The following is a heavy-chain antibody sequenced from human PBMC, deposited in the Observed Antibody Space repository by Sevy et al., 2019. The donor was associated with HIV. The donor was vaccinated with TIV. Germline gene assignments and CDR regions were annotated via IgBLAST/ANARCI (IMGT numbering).Heavy chain of an antibody. CDR3: ARAFRREAYTPDY. J-gene: IGHJ4*02. Sequence: GGSLRLSCAASGFIFSDYWMTWVRQAPGKGLEWVATIRLDGSARYYASSVKGRVTISRDNAKNSWFLQMNSLRVEDTAVYYCARAFRREAYTPDYWGQGSLVTVSS. D-gene: IGHD4-4*01. V-gene: IGHV3-7*03. CDR1: GFIFSDYW. CDR2: IRLDGSAR.